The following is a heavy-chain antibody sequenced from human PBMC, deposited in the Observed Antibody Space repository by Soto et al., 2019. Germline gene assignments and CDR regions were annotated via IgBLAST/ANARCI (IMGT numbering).Heavy chain of an antibody. V-gene: IGHV1-2*04. CDR3: ARNYYDFWSGYNDDNWFDP. Sequence: ASVKVSCKASGYTFTGYYIHWVRQAPGQGLEWMGWINPNSGGTNYAQKFQGWVTMTRDTSISTAYMELSRLRSDDTAVYYCARNYYDFWSGYNDDNWFDPWGQGTLVTVSS. CDR1: GYTFTGYY. J-gene: IGHJ5*02. D-gene: IGHD3-3*01. CDR2: INPNSGGT.